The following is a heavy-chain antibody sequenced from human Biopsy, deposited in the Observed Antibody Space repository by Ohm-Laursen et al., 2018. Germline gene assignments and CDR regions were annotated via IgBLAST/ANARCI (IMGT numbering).Heavy chain of an antibody. J-gene: IGHJ5*02. D-gene: IGHD3-22*01. V-gene: IGHV4-39*01. Sequence: SETLSLTCTVSGGSISNNNYYWGWFRQPPGKGLERIGSIFYRGSTHYKPSLKSRVNISVDTSKNQFSLKLNSVTAADTAVYYCARDYDTSGYYYVSWGQGTLVTVSS. CDR1: GGSISNNNYY. CDR3: ARDYDTSGYYYVS. CDR2: IFYRGST.